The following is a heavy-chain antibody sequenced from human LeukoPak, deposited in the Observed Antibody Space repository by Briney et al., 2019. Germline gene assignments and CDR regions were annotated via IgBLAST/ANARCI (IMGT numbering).Heavy chain of an antibody. D-gene: IGHD6-6*01. Sequence: PGGSLRLSCAAPGFTVSSNYISWVGQASGERLERASGIYSGGSTYYADSVKGRFTISRDNSKNTLYLQMNSLRAEDTAVYYCAKDSRKQLAPGYFDYWGQGTLVTVSS. J-gene: IGHJ4*02. CDR1: GFTVSSNY. CDR2: IYSGGST. CDR3: AKDSRKQLAPGYFDY. V-gene: IGHV3-53*01.